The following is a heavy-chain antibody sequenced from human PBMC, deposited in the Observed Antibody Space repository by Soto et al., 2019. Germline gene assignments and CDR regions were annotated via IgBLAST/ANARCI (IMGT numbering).Heavy chain of an antibody. V-gene: IGHV3-33*01. CDR3: ARDRPDIVVVPAAPYYYYMDV. J-gene: IGHJ6*03. D-gene: IGHD2-2*01. CDR1: GFTFSSYG. Sequence: QVQLVESGGGVVQPGRSLRLSCAASGFTFSSYGMHWVRQAPGKGLEWVAVIWYDGSNKYYADSVKGRFTISRDSSKNTLYLQMNSLRAEDTAVYYCARDRPDIVVVPAAPYYYYMDVWGKGTTVTVSS. CDR2: IWYDGSNK.